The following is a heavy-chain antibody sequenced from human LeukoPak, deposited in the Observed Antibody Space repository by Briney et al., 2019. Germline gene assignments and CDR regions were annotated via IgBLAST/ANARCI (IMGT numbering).Heavy chain of an antibody. J-gene: IGHJ4*02. CDR3: ARDYGDYGNDY. V-gene: IGHV3-48*03. Sequence: PGGSLRLSCAASGFTFSSYEMNWVRQAPGKGLGWVSYISSSGSTIYYADSVKGRFTISGDNAKNSLYLQMNSLRAEDTAVYYCARDYGDYGNDYWGQGTLVTVSS. CDR2: ISSSGSTI. D-gene: IGHD4-17*01. CDR1: GFTFSSYE.